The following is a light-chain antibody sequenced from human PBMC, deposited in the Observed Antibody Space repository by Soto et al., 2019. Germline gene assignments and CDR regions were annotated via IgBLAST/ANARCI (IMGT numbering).Light chain of an antibody. J-gene: IGKJ4*01. CDR2: DSS. CDR3: QQYQSWPLT. V-gene: IGKV3-15*01. Sequence: EIVMTQSPATLSLSPGERATLSCRASQSVYSNFACYQQKPGQTPRLLIYDSSTRATGIPARFSGGGSGTEFNLPISSLQSEDVADDFGQQYQSWPLTFGGGTKGEIK. CDR1: QSVYSN.